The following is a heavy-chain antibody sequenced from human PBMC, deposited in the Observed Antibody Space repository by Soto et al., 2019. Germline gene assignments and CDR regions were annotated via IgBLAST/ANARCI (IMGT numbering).Heavy chain of an antibody. CDR3: ARDLVVPADSGGMDV. CDR2: IIPIFGTA. V-gene: IGHV1-69*13. Sequence: SVKVSCKASGGTFSSYAISWVRQAPGQGLEWMGGIIPIFGTANYAQKFQGRVTITADESTSTAYMELSSLRSEDTAVYYCARDLVVPADSGGMDVWGQGTTVTVSS. CDR1: GGTFSSYA. D-gene: IGHD2-2*01. J-gene: IGHJ6*02.